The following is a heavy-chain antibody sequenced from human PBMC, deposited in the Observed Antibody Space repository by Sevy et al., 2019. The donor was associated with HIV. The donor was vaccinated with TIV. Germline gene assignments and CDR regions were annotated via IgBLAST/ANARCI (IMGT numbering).Heavy chain of an antibody. CDR2: KESGGQT. V-gene: IGHV3-53*01. Sequence: GGSLRLSCAASGFSVSSYYMGWVRQAPGKGLEWVSTKESGGQTYYADSVRGRFTIARDESANNLFLQLNNLRAEDTGVYYCARMTSTWSIDSWGQEPWSPSPQ. CDR1: GFSVSSYY. D-gene: IGHD2-21*01. CDR3: ARMTSTWSIDS. J-gene: IGHJ5*01.